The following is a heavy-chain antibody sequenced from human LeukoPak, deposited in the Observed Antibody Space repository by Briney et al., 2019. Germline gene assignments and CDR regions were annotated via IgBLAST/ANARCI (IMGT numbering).Heavy chain of an antibody. CDR2: ISSSSSYI. J-gene: IGHJ3*02. D-gene: IGHD5/OR15-5a*01. Sequence: GGSLRLSCAASGFTFSSYSMNWVRQAPGKGLEWVSSISSSSSYIYYADSVKGRFTISRDNAKNSLYLQMNSLRAEDTAVYYCARAKVSPGHDAFDIWGQGTMLTVSS. CDR1: GFTFSSYS. V-gene: IGHV3-21*01. CDR3: ARAKVSPGHDAFDI.